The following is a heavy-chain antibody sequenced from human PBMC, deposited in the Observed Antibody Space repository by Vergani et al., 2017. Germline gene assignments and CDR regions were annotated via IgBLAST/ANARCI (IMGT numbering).Heavy chain of an antibody. D-gene: IGHD6-13*01. CDR3: ARDGSSSWDY. CDR2: ISSSSSTI. CDR1: GFTFSSYS. Sequence: EVQLVESGGGLVQPGGSLRLSCAASGFTFSSYSMNWVRQTPGKGLEWVSYISSSSSTIYYADSVKGRFTISRDNAKNSLYLQMNSLRAEETAVYYCARDGSSSWDYWGQGTLVTVSS. V-gene: IGHV3-48*04. J-gene: IGHJ4*02.